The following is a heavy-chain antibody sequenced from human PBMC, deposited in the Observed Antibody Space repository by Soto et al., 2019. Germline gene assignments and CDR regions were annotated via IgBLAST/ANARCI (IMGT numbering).Heavy chain of an antibody. CDR2: ISFDGNTI. CDR3: ARTFDTITYYFDY. V-gene: IGHV3-30*16. D-gene: IGHD3-9*01. CDR1: EFSFSSYA. J-gene: IGHJ4*02. Sequence: GGSLRLSCAASEFSFSSYAMHWIRQAPGKGLEWVAVISFDGNTIQYADSVKGRFIISRDNSKNTLYLQMNSLRGEDTAVYYCARTFDTITYYFDYWGQGTLVTVSS.